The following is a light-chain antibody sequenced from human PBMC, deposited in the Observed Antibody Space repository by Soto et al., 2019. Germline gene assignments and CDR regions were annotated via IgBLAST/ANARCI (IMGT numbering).Light chain of an antibody. Sequence: QSVLTQPASVSGSPGQSITISCTGTSSDVGGFNYVSWYQQFPGKAPKLMIYEVSNRPSGVSNRSSGSKSGNTASLTISGLQAEDEGDYYCSSYTTSNTLVFGTGTKVTVL. CDR2: EVS. CDR1: SSDVGGFNY. CDR3: SSYTTSNTLV. J-gene: IGLJ1*01. V-gene: IGLV2-14*01.